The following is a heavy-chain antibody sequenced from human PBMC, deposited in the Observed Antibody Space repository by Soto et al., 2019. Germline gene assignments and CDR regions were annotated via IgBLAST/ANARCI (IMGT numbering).Heavy chain of an antibody. J-gene: IGHJ5*02. CDR3: AKGGGHDTKYTGSAP. CDR1: GFTFRNYA. V-gene: IGHV3-23*01. CDR2: INGGSGTT. D-gene: IGHD3-3*01. Sequence: GGSLRLSCAASGFTFRNYAMTWVRQTPGKGLEWVSIINGGSGTTYYADSVKGRFTISRDNSKNTLYLQMSSLRAEDTAIYYCAKGGGHDTKYTGSAPGGQETLVTVPS.